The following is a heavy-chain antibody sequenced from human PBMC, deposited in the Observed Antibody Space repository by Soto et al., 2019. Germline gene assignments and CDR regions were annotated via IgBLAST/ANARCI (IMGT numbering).Heavy chain of an antibody. CDR1: GGSFSGYY. J-gene: IGHJ6*02. V-gene: IGHV4-59*01. CDR3: ARQQLLPFYYALDV. Sequence: SETLSLTCAVYGGSFSGYYWSWIRQSPGKGLEYIGYIYYRGSTNYNPSLKSRVTMPIDTSRNQFSLRVNSVTAADTAVYYCARQQLLPFYYALDVWGQGNTVTV. CDR2: IYYRGST. D-gene: IGHD6-13*01.